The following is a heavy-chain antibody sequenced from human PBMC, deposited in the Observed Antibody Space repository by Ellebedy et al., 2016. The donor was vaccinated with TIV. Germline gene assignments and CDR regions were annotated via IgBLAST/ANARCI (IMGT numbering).Heavy chain of an antibody. D-gene: IGHD5-12*01. J-gene: IGHJ4*02. CDR3: ARWGPYSGTFQGPFDF. Sequence: AASVKVSCKASGETSSSHALNFVRQAPGQGLEWVGRIIPILNVVNYARKFQGRVTITADRSTNIVYLELSSLRFEDTAVYYCARWGPYSGTFQGPFDFWGQGVLVTVSS. CDR1: GETSSSHA. V-gene: IGHV1-69*04. CDR2: IIPILNVV.